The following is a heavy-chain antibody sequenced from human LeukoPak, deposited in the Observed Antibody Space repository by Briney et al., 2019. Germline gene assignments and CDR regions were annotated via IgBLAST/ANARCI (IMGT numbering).Heavy chain of an antibody. V-gene: IGHV1-2*02. CDR2: INTNRGGT. D-gene: IGHD3-10*01. CDR3: SRDSPVRYGSGSGFDH. J-gene: IGHJ4*02. Sequence: ASVKVSCKASGYTFTAYYLHWVRQAPGQGLEWMGWINTNRGGTNYAKPFQGRGTMTRETTISKAYMELLSLTSDDTAVYYYSRDSPVRYGSGSGFDHWGQGSRVTVSS. CDR1: GYTFTAYY.